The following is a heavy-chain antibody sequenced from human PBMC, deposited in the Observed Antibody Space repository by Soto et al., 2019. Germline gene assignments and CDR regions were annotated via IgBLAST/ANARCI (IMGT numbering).Heavy chain of an antibody. V-gene: IGHV4-34*01. CDR3: AREDLAARRRIDP. D-gene: IGHD6-6*01. CDR1: GGSFSGYY. CDR2: INHSGST. J-gene: IGHJ5*02. Sequence: SETLSLTCAVYGGSFSGYYWSWIRQPPGKGLERIGEINHSGSTNYNPSLKSRVTISVDTSKNQFSLKLSSVTAADTAVYYCAREDLAARRRIDPWGQGTLVTVSS.